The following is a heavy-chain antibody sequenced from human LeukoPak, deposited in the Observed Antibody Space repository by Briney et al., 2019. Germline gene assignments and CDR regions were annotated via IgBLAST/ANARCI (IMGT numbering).Heavy chain of an antibody. Sequence: GGSLRLSCAASGFTFSSYWMHWVRQAPGKGLVWVSRINSDGSSTNYADSVRGRFSISRDNAKNTLYLHMNSLRAEDTAVYYCARVGPWVNPDYYYYYMDVWGKGTTVTVSS. CDR3: ARVGPWVNPDYYYYYMDV. CDR2: INSDGSST. D-gene: IGHD1-14*01. J-gene: IGHJ6*03. V-gene: IGHV3-74*01. CDR1: GFTFSSYW.